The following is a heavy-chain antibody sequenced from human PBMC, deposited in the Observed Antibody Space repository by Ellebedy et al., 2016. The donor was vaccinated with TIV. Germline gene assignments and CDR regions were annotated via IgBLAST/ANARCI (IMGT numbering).Heavy chain of an antibody. D-gene: IGHD5-24*01. CDR2: IIPIMGTP. Sequence: AASVKVSCKASGGTFSSYVISWVRQAPGQGLEWMGGIIPIMGTPNYAQKFQGRVTISADESTSTVYMEMSSLRSADTAVYYCATDRAPDGRNWYFDLWGRGTLVSVSS. CDR1: GGTFSSYV. CDR3: ATDRAPDGRNWYFDL. V-gene: IGHV1-69*13. J-gene: IGHJ2*01.